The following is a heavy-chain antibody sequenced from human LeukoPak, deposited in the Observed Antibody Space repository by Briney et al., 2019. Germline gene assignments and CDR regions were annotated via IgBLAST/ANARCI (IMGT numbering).Heavy chain of an antibody. D-gene: IGHD1-26*01. Sequence: SETLSLTCTVSGGSISSGDYYWSWIRQPPGKGLEWIGYIYYSGSTYYNPSLKSRVTISVDTSKNQFSLKLSSVTAADTAVYYCARSLRGSRIVGAVNYFDYWGQGTLVTVSS. V-gene: IGHV4-30-4*01. CDR1: GGSISSGDYY. J-gene: IGHJ4*02. CDR3: ARSLRGSRIVGAVNYFDY. CDR2: IYYSGST.